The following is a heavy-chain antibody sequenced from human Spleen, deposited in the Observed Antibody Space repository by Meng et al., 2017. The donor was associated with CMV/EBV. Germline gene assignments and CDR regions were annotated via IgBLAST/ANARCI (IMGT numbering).Heavy chain of an antibody. J-gene: IGHJ4*02. CDR2: VSSSGGRS. CDR1: GFTFSSFT. V-gene: IGHV3-23*01. Sequence: EVQLLESGGGLVQPGVSLRLSXAASGFTFSSFTMSWVRQAPGKGLEWVSSVSSSGGRSFYADSVKGRFTISRDNSKNTLYLQMNSLRAEDTAVYYCAKGISLNYYCLDYWGQGTLVTVSS. D-gene: IGHD1-26*01. CDR3: AKGISLNYYCLDY.